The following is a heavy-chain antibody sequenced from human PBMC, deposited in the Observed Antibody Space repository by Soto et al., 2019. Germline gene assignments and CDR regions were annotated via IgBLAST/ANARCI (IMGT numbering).Heavy chain of an antibody. V-gene: IGHV1-69*13. Sequence: SVKVSCKASGGTFSSYAISWVRQAPGQGLEWMGGIIPIFGTANYAQKFQGRVTITADESTSTAYMELSSLRSEDTAVYYCARAHYYDSSGYYRYFDYWGQGTLVTVS. CDR3: ARAHYYDSSGYYRYFDY. CDR1: GGTFSSYA. J-gene: IGHJ4*02. D-gene: IGHD3-22*01. CDR2: IIPIFGTA.